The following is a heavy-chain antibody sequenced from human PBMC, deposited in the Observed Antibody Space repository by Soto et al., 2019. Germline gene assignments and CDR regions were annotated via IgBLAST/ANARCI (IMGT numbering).Heavy chain of an antibody. CDR2: IRFDGTDE. J-gene: IGHJ4*02. CDR3: ASDGIGGTAFRGLLDY. Sequence: QVLLVESGGGVAQPGRSLRLSCAASKSIFTGYGMHWVRQTPGKGLEWVAVIRFDGTDEHYADSVKGRFTISRDNSKNMLYLQMNSLRVEDTALYYCASDGIGGTAFRGLLDYWGQGTLVTVSS. V-gene: IGHV3-33*01. CDR1: KSIFTGYG. D-gene: IGHD1-1*01.